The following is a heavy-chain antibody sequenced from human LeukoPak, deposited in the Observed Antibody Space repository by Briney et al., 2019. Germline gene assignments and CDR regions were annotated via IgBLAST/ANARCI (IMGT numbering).Heavy chain of an antibody. CDR3: ARDEYYDSSGYGRRAFDY. Sequence: PGGSMRLSCAASGFTFNTYGMNWVRQAPGKGLEWVSHITGSGGIIYYVDSVKGRFTVSRDNAKNSLYLQMNSLRDEDTAVYYCARDEYYDSSGYGRRAFDYWGQGTLVTVSS. V-gene: IGHV3-48*02. CDR2: ITGSGGII. CDR1: GFTFNTYG. D-gene: IGHD3-22*01. J-gene: IGHJ4*02.